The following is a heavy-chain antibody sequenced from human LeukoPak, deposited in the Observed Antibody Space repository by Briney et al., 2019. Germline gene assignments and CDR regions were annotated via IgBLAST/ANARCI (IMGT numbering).Heavy chain of an antibody. D-gene: IGHD6-19*01. CDR3: ARDSPFLVPGTGDAFDV. CDR2: ISAYHGKT. J-gene: IGHJ3*01. CDR1: GYTLTTFG. Sequence: EASVKVSCKASGYTLTTFGTSWVRQAPGQGLEWMGWISAYHGKTNFAQRFQGRLTLTTEASTSTAYMELRSLRSDDTAIYYCARDSPFLVPGTGDAFDVWGQGTLVSVSS. V-gene: IGHV1-18*01.